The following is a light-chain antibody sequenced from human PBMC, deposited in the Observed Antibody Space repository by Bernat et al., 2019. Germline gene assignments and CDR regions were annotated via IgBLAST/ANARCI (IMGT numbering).Light chain of an antibody. CDR3: QSCDSALSGSGV. CDR2: GNT. V-gene: IGLV1-40*01. J-gene: IGLJ3*02. Sequence: QSVLTQPPSVSGAPGQWVTISCTGSSSNIGAGYDVHWYQQLPGTAPKLLIYGNTNRPSGVPYRFSGSKSGSSASLAITGLQAEDEAAYYCQSCDSALSGSGVFGGGTKLAV. CDR1: SSNIGAGYD.